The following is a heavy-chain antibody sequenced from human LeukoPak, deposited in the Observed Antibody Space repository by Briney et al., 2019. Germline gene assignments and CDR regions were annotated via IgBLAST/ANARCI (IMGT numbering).Heavy chain of an antibody. V-gene: IGHV4-34*01. Sequence: MASETLSLTCAVYGGSFSGYYWSWIRQPPGKGLEWIGEINHSGSTNYNPSLKSRVTISVDTSKNQFSLKLSSVTAADTAVYYCASKYGDYPYWGQGTLATVSS. J-gene: IGHJ4*02. CDR3: ASKYGDYPY. CDR1: GGSFSGYY. D-gene: IGHD4-17*01. CDR2: INHSGST.